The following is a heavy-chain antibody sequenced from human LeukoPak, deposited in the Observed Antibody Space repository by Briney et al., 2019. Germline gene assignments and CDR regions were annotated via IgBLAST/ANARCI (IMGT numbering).Heavy chain of an antibody. CDR2: ISAYNGNT. J-gene: IGHJ4*02. CDR3: ARVPQIIMITFGGAAFDY. CDR1: GYTFTSYG. Sequence: ASVKVSCKASGYTFTSYGISWVRQAPGQGLEWMGWISAYNGNTNYAQKLQGRVTMTTDTSTSTAYMELRSLRSDDTAVYYCARVPQIIMITFGGAAFDYWGQGTLVTVSS. D-gene: IGHD3-16*01. V-gene: IGHV1-18*01.